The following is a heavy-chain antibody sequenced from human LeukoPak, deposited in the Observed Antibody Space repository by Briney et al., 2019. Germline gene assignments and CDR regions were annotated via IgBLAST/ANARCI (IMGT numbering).Heavy chain of an antibody. Sequence: GRSLRLSCAASGFTFSSYGMHWVRQAPGKGLEWVAVISYDGSNKYYADSVKGRFTISRDNSKNTLYLQMNSLRAEDTAVYYCATDHEASGSYSYYYYYMDVWGKGTTVTVSS. D-gene: IGHD3-10*01. CDR3: ATDHEASGSYSYYYYYMDV. CDR2: ISYDGSNK. J-gene: IGHJ6*03. CDR1: GFTFSSYG. V-gene: IGHV3-30*03.